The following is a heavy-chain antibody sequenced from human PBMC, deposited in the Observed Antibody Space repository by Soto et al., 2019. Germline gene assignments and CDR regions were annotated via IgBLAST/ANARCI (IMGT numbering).Heavy chain of an antibody. Sequence: SETLSLTCTVSGGSISSYYWSWIRQPAGKGLEWIGRIYTSGSTNYNPSLKSRVTMSVDTSKNQFSLKLSSVTAADTAVYYCAREWYSSGWYLNWFDPWGQRTLVTVSS. CDR2: IYTSGST. D-gene: IGHD6-19*01. CDR1: GGSISSYY. J-gene: IGHJ5*02. V-gene: IGHV4-4*07. CDR3: AREWYSSGWYLNWFDP.